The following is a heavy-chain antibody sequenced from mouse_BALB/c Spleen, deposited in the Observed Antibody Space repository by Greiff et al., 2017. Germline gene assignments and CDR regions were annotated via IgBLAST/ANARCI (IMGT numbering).Heavy chain of an antibody. V-gene: IGHV3-2*02. D-gene: IGHD4-1*01. J-gene: IGHJ3*01. CDR1: GYSITSDYA. CDR3: ARKNWDWFAY. Sequence: EVKLMESGPGLVKPSQSLSLTCTVTGYSITSDYAWNWIRQFPGNKLEWMGYISYSGSTSYNPSLKSRISITRDTSKNQFFLQLNSVTTEDTATYYCARKNWDWFAYWGQGTLVTVSA. CDR2: ISYSGST.